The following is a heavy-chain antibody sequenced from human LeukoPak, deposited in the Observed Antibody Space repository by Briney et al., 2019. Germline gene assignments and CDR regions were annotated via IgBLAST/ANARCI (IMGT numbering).Heavy chain of an antibody. Sequence: ASVKVSCKASGYTFSAYYMHWVRQAPGQGLEWMGWINPNGGGTNYAQKFQGRVTMTRDTSISTAFMELSSLRSDDTAVYYCARDRVVVVPAAQDYYYYGMDVWGQGTTVTVSS. CDR3: ARDRVVVVPAAQDYYYYGMDV. CDR2: INPNGGGT. V-gene: IGHV1-2*02. J-gene: IGHJ6*02. D-gene: IGHD2-2*01. CDR1: GYTFSAYY.